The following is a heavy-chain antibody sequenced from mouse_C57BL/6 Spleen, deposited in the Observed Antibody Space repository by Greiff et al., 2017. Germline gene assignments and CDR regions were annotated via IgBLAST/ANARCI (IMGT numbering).Heavy chain of an antibody. CDR2: IWRGGST. J-gene: IGHJ3*01. D-gene: IGHD2-3*01. CDR1: GFSLTSYG. CDR3: AKNDGYSGFAY. V-gene: IGHV2-5*01. Sequence: QVQLQQSGPGLVQPSQSLSITCTVSGFSLTSYGVHWVRQSPGKGLEWLGVIWRGGSTDYNAAVMSRLSITKDNSKSQVFFKMNSLQADDTAIYYSAKNDGYSGFAYWGQGTLVTVSA.